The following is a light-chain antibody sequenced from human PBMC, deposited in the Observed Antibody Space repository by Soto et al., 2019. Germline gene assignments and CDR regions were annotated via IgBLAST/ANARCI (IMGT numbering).Light chain of an antibody. Sequence: VGLTQFQGTLSLSPGERATLSCRASQSVTSSSLAWYQQKVGRAPRVLIYGASNRATDIPARFSGSGSGTEFTLTITGLQSEDFAVYYCQQYNGWPWTFGLGTKVDI. CDR3: QQYNGWPWT. CDR1: QSVTSSS. J-gene: IGKJ1*01. CDR2: GAS. V-gene: IGKV3-15*01.